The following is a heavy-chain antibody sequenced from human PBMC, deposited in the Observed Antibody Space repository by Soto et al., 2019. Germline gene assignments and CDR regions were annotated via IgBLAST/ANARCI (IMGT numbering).Heavy chain of an antibody. J-gene: IGHJ6*02. Sequence: GTSVKFSCKASGGTFGTYGISWVRQAPGQGLELMGGIVPFFGTPDYAENLQGRVTITADESTSTAYMEMSSLRSGDTAVYYCARANLVAMIPQHFDVMAVWGEGTTVSVS. D-gene: IGHD3-16*01. CDR1: GGTFGTYG. CDR3: ARANLVAMIPQHFDVMAV. V-gene: IGHV1-69*13. CDR2: IVPFFGTP.